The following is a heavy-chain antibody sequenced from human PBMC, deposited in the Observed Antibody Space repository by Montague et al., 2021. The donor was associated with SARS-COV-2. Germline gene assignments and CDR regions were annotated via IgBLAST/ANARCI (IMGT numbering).Heavy chain of an antibody. CDR3: ASQRLNVRSTYYYYHDMDV. CDR1: GGSISSSSHY. J-gene: IGHJ6*02. D-gene: IGHD3-10*02. CDR2: VSHSAGT. V-gene: IGHV4-39*01. Sequence: SETLSLTCAVSGGSISSSSHYWVWIRQPPGKGLEWIVCVSHSAGTYYNASLQSRVTIFIDPYNNQLSLRLNSVTAADTSMYFCASQRLNVRSTYYYYHDMDVWGQGTKGSVSS.